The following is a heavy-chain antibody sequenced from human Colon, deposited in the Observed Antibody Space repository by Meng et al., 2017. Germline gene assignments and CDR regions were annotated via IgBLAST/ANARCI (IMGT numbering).Heavy chain of an antibody. V-gene: IGHV4-39*01. CDR3: ARLYGASFDY. Sequence: QLHLQESGPGLVKPSETLSLTCTISGGSITSTSSYWGWVRQPPGKGLEWIGSIYYSGTTYYNSSLKSRVTISVDTSKNQFSLKLSSVTAAETAMFYCARLYGASFDYWGQGTLVTLSS. CDR1: GGSITSTSSY. J-gene: IGHJ4*02. CDR2: IYYSGTT. D-gene: IGHD4-17*01.